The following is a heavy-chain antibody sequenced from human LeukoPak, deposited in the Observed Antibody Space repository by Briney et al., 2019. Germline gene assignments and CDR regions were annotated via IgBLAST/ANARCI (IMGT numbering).Heavy chain of an antibody. D-gene: IGHD4-17*01. CDR1: GFTFSSYG. CDR3: ARDAYGDYFFDY. V-gene: IGHV3-30*03. Sequence: GGSLRLSCAASGFTFSSYGMHWVRQAPGKGLEWVAVISYDGSNKYYADSMKGRFTISRDNAENSLYLQMNSLSAEDTAVYFCARDAYGDYFFDYWGQGILVTVSS. CDR2: ISYDGSNK. J-gene: IGHJ4*02.